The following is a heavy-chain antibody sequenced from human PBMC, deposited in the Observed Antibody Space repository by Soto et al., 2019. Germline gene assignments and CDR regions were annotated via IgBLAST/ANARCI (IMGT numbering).Heavy chain of an antibody. D-gene: IGHD3-3*01. CDR2: IIPIFGTA. CDR3: ARGSGNYDLGGAPTPAYYGMDS. J-gene: IGHJ6*02. V-gene: IGHV1-69*01. CDR1: GGPFSSYA. Sequence: PSVQVSCKASGGPFSSYAISWVRQAPGQGLEWMGGIIPIFGTANYAQKFQGRVTITADESTSTAYMELSSLRSEDTAVYYCARGSGNYDLGGAPTPAYYGMDSWGQGNTVTVSS.